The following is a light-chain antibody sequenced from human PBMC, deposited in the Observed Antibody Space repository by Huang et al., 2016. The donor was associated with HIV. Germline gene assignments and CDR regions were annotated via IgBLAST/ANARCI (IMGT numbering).Light chain of an antibody. Sequence: IVMTQSPDSLPVSLGARAAITCKSSQTVLYNSNNENYLAWYQQRPGQPPKLLIYWASTRASGVPDRFSGSGSGTDFTLTIDGLQPEDVAVYYCQQYYTTPRTFGPGTRVDIK. CDR3: QQYYTTPRT. V-gene: IGKV4-1*01. CDR2: WAS. J-gene: IGKJ3*01. CDR1: QTVLYNSNNENY.